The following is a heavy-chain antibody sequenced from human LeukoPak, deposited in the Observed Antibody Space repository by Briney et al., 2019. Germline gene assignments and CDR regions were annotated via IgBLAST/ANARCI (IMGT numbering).Heavy chain of an antibody. J-gene: IGHJ6*02. D-gene: IGHD2-2*02. CDR3: AKFRIRGCSSSTRCYTSFFYYGMDV. V-gene: IGHV5-51*01. CDR2: IFPHDSDT. CDR1: GYRFLDYW. Sequence: GESLKISCKGSGYRFLDYWIGWVRQMPGEGPELMGLIFPHDSDTKYSPSFEGQVTISVDKSMSTAYVQWGSLRASDTAIYYCAKFRIRGCSSSTRCYTSFFYYGMDVWGQGTTVTVSS.